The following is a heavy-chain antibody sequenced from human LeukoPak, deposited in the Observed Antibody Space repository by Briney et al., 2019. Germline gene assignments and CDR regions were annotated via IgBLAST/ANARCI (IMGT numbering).Heavy chain of an antibody. D-gene: IGHD6-13*01. V-gene: IGHV4-59*01. CDR1: GGSISSYY. CDR2: IYYSGST. Sequence: SETLSLTCTVSGGSISSYYWSWIRQPPGKGLEWIGYIYYSGSTNYNPSLKSRVTISVDTSKNQFSLKLSSVTAADTAVYYCARARRSWPTAFFDYWGQGTLVTVSS. CDR3: ARARRSWPTAFFDY. J-gene: IGHJ4*02.